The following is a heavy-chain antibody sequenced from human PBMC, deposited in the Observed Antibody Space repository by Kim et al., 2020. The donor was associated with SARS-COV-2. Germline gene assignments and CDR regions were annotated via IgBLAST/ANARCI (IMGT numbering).Heavy chain of an antibody. D-gene: IGHD6-13*01. CDR1: GYTFTGYY. J-gene: IGHJ4*02. Sequence: ASVKVSCKASGYTFTGYYMHWVRQAPGQGLEWMGWINPNSGGTNYAQKFQGWVTMTRDTSISTAYMELSRLRSDDTAVYYCARVPTYSSSWYYFDYWGQGTLVTVSS. CDR3: ARVPTYSSSWYYFDY. CDR2: INPNSGGT. V-gene: IGHV1-2*04.